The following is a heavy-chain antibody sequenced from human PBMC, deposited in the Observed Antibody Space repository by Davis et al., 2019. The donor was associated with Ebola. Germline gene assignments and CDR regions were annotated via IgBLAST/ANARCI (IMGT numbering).Heavy chain of an antibody. Sequence: GGSLRLSCAASGFTFSSYSMNWVRQAPGKVLEWVSSISSSSSYIYYADSVKGRFTIPRDNAKNSLYLQMNSLRAEDTAVYYCARGSTMVQGVPFDYWGQGTLVTVSS. J-gene: IGHJ4*02. V-gene: IGHV3-21*01. CDR1: GFTFSSYS. CDR2: ISSSSSYI. D-gene: IGHD3-10*01. CDR3: ARGSTMVQGVPFDY.